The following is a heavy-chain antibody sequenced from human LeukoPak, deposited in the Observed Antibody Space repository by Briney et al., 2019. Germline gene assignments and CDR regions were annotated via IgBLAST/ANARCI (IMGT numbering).Heavy chain of an antibody. CDR2: ISSSSSYI. CDR3: ASPRTDYDFDY. CDR1: GFTFSSYS. V-gene: IGHV3-21*01. J-gene: IGHJ4*02. D-gene: IGHD4-17*01. Sequence: GGSLRLSCAASGFTFSSYSMNWVRQAPGKGLEWVPSISSSSSYIYYADSVKGRFTISRDNAKNSLYLQMNSLRAEDTAVYYCASPRTDYDFDYWGQGTLVTVSS.